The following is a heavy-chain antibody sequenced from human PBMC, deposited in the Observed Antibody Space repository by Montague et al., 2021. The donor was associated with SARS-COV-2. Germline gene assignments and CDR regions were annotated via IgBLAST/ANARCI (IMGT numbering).Heavy chain of an antibody. CDR1: GGSISSSSYY. J-gene: IGHJ4*02. CDR2: IWYDGSNK. Sequence: KTLSLTCTVSGGSISSSSYYWGWIRQPPGKGLEWVALIWYDGSNKYYADSVKGRFTISRDNSKNTLYLQMNSLRAEDTAGYYCARSGYSYGIRNAYFDYWGQGTLVTVSS. V-gene: IGHV3-33*08. CDR3: ARSGYSYGIRNAYFDY. D-gene: IGHD5-18*01.